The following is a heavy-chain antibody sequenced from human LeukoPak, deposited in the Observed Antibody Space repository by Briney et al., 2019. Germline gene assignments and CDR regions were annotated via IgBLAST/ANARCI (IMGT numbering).Heavy chain of an antibody. CDR3: ARDRGYTQDY. J-gene: IGHJ4*02. CDR2: INGDGSST. V-gene: IGHV3-74*01. Sequence: GGSLRLSCAASGFTFSSYWMHWVRQAPGKGPVWVSRINGDGSSTSYADSVKGRFTISRDNAKNTVYLQMNSLRAEDTAVYYCARDRGYTQDYWGQGTLVSVSS. CDR1: GFTFSSYW. D-gene: IGHD5-12*01.